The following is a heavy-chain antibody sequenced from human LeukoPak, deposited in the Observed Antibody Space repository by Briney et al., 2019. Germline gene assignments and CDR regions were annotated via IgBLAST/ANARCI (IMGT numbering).Heavy chain of an antibody. V-gene: IGHV3-21*01. CDR2: ISSSSSYI. CDR3: ARAKIIGNWFDP. Sequence: GGSLRLSCAASGFTFSSYSMNWVRQAPGKGLEWVSSISSSSSYIYYADSVKGRFTISRGNAKNSLYLQMNSLGAEDTAVYYCARAKIIGNWFDPWGQGTLVTVSS. CDR1: GFTFSSYS. D-gene: IGHD2/OR15-2a*01. J-gene: IGHJ5*02.